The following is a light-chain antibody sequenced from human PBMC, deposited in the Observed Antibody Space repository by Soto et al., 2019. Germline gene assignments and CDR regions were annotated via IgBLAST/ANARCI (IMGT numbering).Light chain of an antibody. CDR2: GAS. J-gene: IGKJ2*01. V-gene: IGKV3-20*01. Sequence: EIVLTQSPDTLSLSPGERATLSCRASQSVSSNYLAWYQQKPGQAPRLLIYGASSRATGIPDRFSGSGSGTDFTLTISRLEPEDFALYYCQQYGNSPGGFGQGTKLEIK. CDR3: QQYGNSPGG. CDR1: QSVSSNY.